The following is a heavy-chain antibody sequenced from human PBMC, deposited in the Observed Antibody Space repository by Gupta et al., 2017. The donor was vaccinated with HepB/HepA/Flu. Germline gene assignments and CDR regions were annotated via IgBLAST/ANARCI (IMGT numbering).Heavy chain of an antibody. V-gene: IGHV3-23*01. CDR1: GFTFSSYA. CDR2: ISGSGGST. J-gene: IGHJ4*02. D-gene: IGHD2-2*01. CDR3: AKDGFFVVVPAAAFN. Sequence: EVQLLEFGGGLVQPGGSLRLSCAASGFTFSSYAMSWVRQAPGKGLEWVSAISGSGGSTYYADSVKGRFTISRDNSKNTLYLQMNSLRAEDTAVYYCAKDGFFVVVPAAAFNWGQGTLVTVSS.